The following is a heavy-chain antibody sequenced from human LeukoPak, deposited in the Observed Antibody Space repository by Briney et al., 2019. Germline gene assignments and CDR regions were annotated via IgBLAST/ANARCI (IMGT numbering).Heavy chain of an antibody. Sequence: ASVKVSCKASGYSFTSYYMHWVRQAPGQGFEWMGIINPSDGSTSYAQKFQGRVTMTRDTSTSTVHMELSSLRSEDTAVYYCARDAELLGFDYWGQGTLVTVSS. CDR3: ARDAELLGFDY. V-gene: IGHV1-46*01. J-gene: IGHJ4*02. D-gene: IGHD1-26*01. CDR1: GYSFTSYY. CDR2: INPSDGST.